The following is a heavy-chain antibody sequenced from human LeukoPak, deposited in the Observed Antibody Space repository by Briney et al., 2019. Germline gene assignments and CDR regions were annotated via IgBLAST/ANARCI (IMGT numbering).Heavy chain of an antibody. CDR2: IYYSGST. D-gene: IGHD1-26*01. J-gene: IGHJ4*02. V-gene: IGHV4-39*01. CDR3: ARLRYSGSLVDY. Sequence: KPSETLSPTCTVSGGSISSSSYYWGWIRQPPGKGLEWIGSIYYSGSTYYNPSLKSRVAISVDTSKNQFSLKLSSVTAADTAVYYCARLRYSGSLVDYWGQGTLVTVSS. CDR1: GGSISSSSYY.